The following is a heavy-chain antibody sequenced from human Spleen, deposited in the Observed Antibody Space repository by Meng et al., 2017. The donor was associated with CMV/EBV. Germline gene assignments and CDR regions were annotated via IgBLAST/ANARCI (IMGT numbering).Heavy chain of an antibody. D-gene: IGHD3-22*01. CDR1: GYTFTGYY. CDR3: ARDFYEYDDSGYYDDTFDI. Sequence: ASVKVSCKASGYTFTGYYMHWVRQAPGQGLEWMGWINPNSGGTNYAQKFQGRVTMTRDTSTSTAYMEVRSLGSDDTAVYYCARDFYEYDDSGYYDDTFDIWGQGTMVTVSS. V-gene: IGHV1-2*02. CDR2: INPNSGGT. J-gene: IGHJ3*02.